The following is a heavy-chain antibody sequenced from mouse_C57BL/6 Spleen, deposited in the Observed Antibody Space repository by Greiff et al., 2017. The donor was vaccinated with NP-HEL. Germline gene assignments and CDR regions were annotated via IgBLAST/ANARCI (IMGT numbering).Heavy chain of an antibody. CDR3: ARAHGGNAMDY. J-gene: IGHJ4*01. Sequence: ESGPGLVKPSQSLSLTCSFTGYSITSGYYWNWIRQFPGNKLEWMGYISYDGSNNYNPSLKNRISITRDTSKNQFFLKLNSVTTEDTATYYCARAHGGNAMDYWGQGTSVTVSS. V-gene: IGHV3-6*01. CDR1: GYSITSGYY. CDR2: ISYDGSN.